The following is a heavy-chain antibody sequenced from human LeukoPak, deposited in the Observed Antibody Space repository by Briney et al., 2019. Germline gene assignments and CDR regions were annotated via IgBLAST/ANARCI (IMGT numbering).Heavy chain of an antibody. D-gene: IGHD1-7*01. J-gene: IGHJ4*02. CDR2: SIGSGGSA. CDR3: ARKAQYNGHYPLDY. Sequence: GGSLRLSCVASGFTFSTYTMNWIRQAPGKGLEWVSGSIGSGGSAFYADSVKGRFTISRDSSKNTLFLQMNSLRAEDTALYFCARKAQYNGHYPLDYWGQGTLVTVSS. V-gene: IGHV3-23*01. CDR1: GFTFSTYT.